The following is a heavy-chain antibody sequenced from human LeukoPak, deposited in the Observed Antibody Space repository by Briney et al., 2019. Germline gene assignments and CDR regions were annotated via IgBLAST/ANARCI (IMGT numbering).Heavy chain of an antibody. CDR2: ISSSGGTI. D-gene: IGHD2-2*01. J-gene: IGHJ4*02. V-gene: IGHV3-48*03. Sequence: GGSLRLSCAGSGFTFSSYEMNWVRQAPGKGLEWISYISSSGGTIYYADSVKGRFTTSRDNAKNSLYLQMNSLRAEDTAVYYCASNDCSSTSCYFDNFDYWGQGTLVTVSS. CDR3: ASNDCSSTSCYFDNFDY. CDR1: GFTFSSYE.